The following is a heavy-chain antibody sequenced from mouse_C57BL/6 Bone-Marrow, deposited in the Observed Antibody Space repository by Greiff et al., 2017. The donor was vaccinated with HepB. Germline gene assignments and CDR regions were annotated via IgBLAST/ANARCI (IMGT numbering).Heavy chain of an antibody. CDR2: IHPNSGST. D-gene: IGHD2-4*01. CDR1: GYTFTSYW. CDR3: ARDGGLRRGFDY. Sequence: QVQLQQPGAELVKPGASVKLSCKASGYTFTSYWMHWVKQRPGQGLEWIGMIHPNSGSTNYNEKFKSKATLTVDKSSSTAYMQLSSLTSEDSAVYDCARDGGLRRGFDYWGPGTTLTVSS. V-gene: IGHV1-64*01. J-gene: IGHJ2*01.